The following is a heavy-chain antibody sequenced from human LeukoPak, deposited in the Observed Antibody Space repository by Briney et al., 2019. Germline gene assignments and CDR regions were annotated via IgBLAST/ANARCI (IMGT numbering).Heavy chain of an antibody. CDR3: ARVTTYARAFDI. D-gene: IGHD1-14*01. V-gene: IGHV4-59*01. Sequence: PSETLSLTCTVSGGSISSYYWSWIRQPPGKGLEWIGYIYYSGSTNYNPSLKSRVTISVDTSKNQFSLKLCSVTAADTAVYYCARVTTYARAFDIWGQGTVVTVSS. CDR2: IYYSGST. CDR1: GGSISSYY. J-gene: IGHJ3*02.